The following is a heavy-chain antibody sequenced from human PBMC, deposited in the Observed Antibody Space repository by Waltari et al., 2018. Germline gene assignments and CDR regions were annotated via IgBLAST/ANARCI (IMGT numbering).Heavy chain of an antibody. J-gene: IGHJ4*02. D-gene: IGHD3-10*01. Sequence: QVQLQQWGAGLLKPSETLSLTCAVYGGSFSGYYWSWIRQPPGQGLEWIGEINHSGSTNYNPTLKSRVTISVDTSKNQFSLKLSSVTAADTAVYYWARGTPRMVQGVDYWGQGTLVTVSS. V-gene: IGHV4-34*01. CDR1: GGSFSGYY. CDR3: ARGTPRMVQGVDY. CDR2: INHSGST.